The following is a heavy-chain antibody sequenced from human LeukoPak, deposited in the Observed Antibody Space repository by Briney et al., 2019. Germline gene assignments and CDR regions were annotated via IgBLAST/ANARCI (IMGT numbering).Heavy chain of an antibody. CDR3: ARHYYDSSGYPNGDRWFDP. J-gene: IGHJ5*02. D-gene: IGHD3-22*01. Sequence: GGSLRLSCAASGFTVSSNYMSWVRQAPGKGLEWVSVIYSGGSTYYADSVKGRFTISRDNSKNTLYLQMNSLRAEDTAEYYCARHYYDSSGYPNGDRWFDPWGQGTLVTVSS. CDR1: GFTVSSNY. CDR2: IYSGGST. V-gene: IGHV3-66*02.